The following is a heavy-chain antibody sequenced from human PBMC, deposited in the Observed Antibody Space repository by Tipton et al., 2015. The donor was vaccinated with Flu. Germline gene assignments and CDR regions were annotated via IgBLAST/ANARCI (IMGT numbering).Heavy chain of an antibody. D-gene: IGHD3-22*01. Sequence: TLSLTCTVSGGSISSYYWSWIRQPPGRGLEWIGYIYYSGSTNYNPSLKSRVTISVDTSKNQFSLKLSSVTAADTAVYYCARVDYYDSSGYYPFDYWGQGTLVTASS. V-gene: IGHV4-59*01. J-gene: IGHJ4*02. CDR3: ARVDYYDSSGYYPFDY. CDR2: IYYSGST. CDR1: GGSISSYY.